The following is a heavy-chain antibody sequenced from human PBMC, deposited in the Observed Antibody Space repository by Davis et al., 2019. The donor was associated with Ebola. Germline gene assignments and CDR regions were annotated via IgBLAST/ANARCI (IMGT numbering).Heavy chain of an antibody. D-gene: IGHD1-26*01. V-gene: IGHV3-23*01. CDR2: LGTSADT. CDR1: GFTFSAYW. Sequence: GESLKISCAASGFTFSAYWMSWVRQARGKGLEWVSTLGTSADTYYADSVKGRFTISRDNSKNTLYLQMNGLRVEDTAIYYCAKDTSNIWFDIWGQGTNVTVSS. J-gene: IGHJ3*02. CDR3: AKDTSNIWFDI.